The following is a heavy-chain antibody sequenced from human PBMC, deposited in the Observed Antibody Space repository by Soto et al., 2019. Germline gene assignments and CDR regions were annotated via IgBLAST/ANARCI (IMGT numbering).Heavy chain of an antibody. CDR3: ARETGTTLYYYCYGREV. CDR1: GYTFTGYY. Sequence: ASVKVSCKASGYTFTGYYMHWVRQAPGQGLEWMGWINPNSGGTNYAQKFQGRVTMTRDTSISTAYMELSRLRSDDTAVYYCARETGTTLYYYCYGREVCRQRPTVTVSS. D-gene: IGHD1-7*01. V-gene: IGHV1-2*02. CDR2: INPNSGGT. J-gene: IGHJ6*02.